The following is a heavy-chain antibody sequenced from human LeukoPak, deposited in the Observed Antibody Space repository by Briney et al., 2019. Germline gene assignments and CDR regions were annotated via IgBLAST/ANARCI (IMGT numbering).Heavy chain of an antibody. CDR2: IYYSGRA. CDR1: GGSISSYY. V-gene: IGHV4-59*01. CDR3: ARVGCSSTSCYRKYFQH. J-gene: IGHJ1*01. Sequence: SETLSLTCTVSGGSISSYYWSSIRQPQGKGLEWIGYIYYSGRANYNPSLKRRVTISVDTSKKQFSLKLSSVTAADTAVYYCARVGCSSTSCYRKYFQHWGQGTLVTVSS. D-gene: IGHD2-2*02.